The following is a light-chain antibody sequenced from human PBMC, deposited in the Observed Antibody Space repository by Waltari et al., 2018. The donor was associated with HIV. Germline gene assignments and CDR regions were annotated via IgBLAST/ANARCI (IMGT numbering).Light chain of an antibody. CDR2: DAS. CDR3: QQRSNWPPWT. V-gene: IGKV3-11*01. J-gene: IGKJ1*01. Sequence: EIVLTQSPATLSLSPGERATLSCRASQSVSSYLAWYQQKPGQAPRLLIYDASTRATGIPARVRGSGSGTDFTLTISSLEPEDFAVYYCQQRSNWPPWTFGQGTKVEIK. CDR1: QSVSSY.